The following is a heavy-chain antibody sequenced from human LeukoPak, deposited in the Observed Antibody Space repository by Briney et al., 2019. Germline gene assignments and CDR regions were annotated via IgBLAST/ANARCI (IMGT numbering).Heavy chain of an antibody. J-gene: IGHJ6*04. CDR1: GFTFSSYG. CDR3: AELGITMIGGV. V-gene: IGHV3-48*04. D-gene: IGHD3-10*02. Sequence: GGTLRLSCATSGFTFSSYGMSWVRQAPGKGLEWVSAISGSGSTIYYADSVKGRFTISRDNAKNSLYLQMNSLRAEDTAVYYCAELGITMIGGVWGKGTTVTISS. CDR2: ISGSGSTI.